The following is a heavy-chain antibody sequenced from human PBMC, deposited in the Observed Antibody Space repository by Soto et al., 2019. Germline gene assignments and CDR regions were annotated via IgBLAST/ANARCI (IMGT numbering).Heavy chain of an antibody. J-gene: IGHJ4*02. Sequence: GGSLRLSCAASGFTFSSYAMSWVRQAPGKGLEWVSAISGSGGSTYYADSEKGRFTISRDNSKNTLYLQMNSLRAEDTAVYYCAKGRESSSWYYFDYWGQGTLVTVSS. D-gene: IGHD6-13*01. V-gene: IGHV3-23*01. CDR1: GFTFSSYA. CDR3: AKGRESSSWYYFDY. CDR2: ISGSGGST.